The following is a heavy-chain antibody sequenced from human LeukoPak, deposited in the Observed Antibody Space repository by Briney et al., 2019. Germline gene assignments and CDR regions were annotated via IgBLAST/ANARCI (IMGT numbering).Heavy chain of an antibody. J-gene: IGHJ4*02. CDR3: ARESGPDCTNGVRWDTFDY. D-gene: IGHD2-8*01. CDR2: IYYSGST. Sequence: SETLSLTCTVSGGSISSYYWSWIRQPLGKGLEWIGYIYYSGSTNYNPSLKSRVTISVDTSKNQFSLKLSSVTAADTAVYYCARESGPDCTNGVRWDTFDYWGQGTLVTVSS. CDR1: GGSISSYY. V-gene: IGHV4-59*01.